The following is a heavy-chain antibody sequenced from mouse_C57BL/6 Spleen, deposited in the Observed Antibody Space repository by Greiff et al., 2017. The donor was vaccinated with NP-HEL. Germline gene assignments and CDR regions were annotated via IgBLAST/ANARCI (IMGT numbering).Heavy chain of an antibody. CDR2: IYPGSGST. Sequence: VQLQQPGAELVKPGASVKMSCKASGYTFTSYWITWVKQRPGQGLEWIGDIYPGSGSTNYNEKFKSKATLTVDTSSSTAYMQLSILTSEDSAVYYCARFTTVRSYWYFDVWGTGTTVTVSS. CDR1: GYTFTSYW. V-gene: IGHV1-55*01. D-gene: IGHD1-1*01. CDR3: ARFTTVRSYWYFDV. J-gene: IGHJ1*03.